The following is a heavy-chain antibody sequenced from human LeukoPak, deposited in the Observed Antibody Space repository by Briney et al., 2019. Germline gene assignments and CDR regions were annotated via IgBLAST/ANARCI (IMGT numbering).Heavy chain of an antibody. Sequence: TGGSQRLSCAASGFTFSSYSMNWVRQAPGKGLEWVSSISSSSSYIYYADSVKGRFTISRDNAKNSLYLQMNSLRAEDTAVYYCARATDYYYYGMDVWGQGTTVTVSS. J-gene: IGHJ6*02. CDR1: GFTFSSYS. V-gene: IGHV3-21*01. CDR3: ARATDYYYYGMDV. CDR2: ISSSSSYI.